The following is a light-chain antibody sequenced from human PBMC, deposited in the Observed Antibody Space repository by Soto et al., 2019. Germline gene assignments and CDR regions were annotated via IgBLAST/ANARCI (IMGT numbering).Light chain of an antibody. J-gene: IGKJ1*01. CDR1: QSVSSGY. V-gene: IGKV3-20*01. CDR3: QQYGSSPRA. CDR2: GAS. Sequence: EIFLTQSPGTLSLSPGERATLSCRASQSVSSGYLAWYQQKPGQAPRLLIYGASSRATGIPDRFSGSGSGTDFTLTISRLEPEDFAVYYCQQYGSSPRAFGQGTKVDIK.